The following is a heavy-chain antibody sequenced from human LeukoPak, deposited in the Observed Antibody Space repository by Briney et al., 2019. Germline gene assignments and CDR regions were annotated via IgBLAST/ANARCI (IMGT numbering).Heavy chain of an antibody. CDR1: GFTFSSYW. V-gene: IGHV3-66*01. CDR2: IYSGGST. CDR3: ARDHGPLYYFDY. Sequence: GGSLRLSCAASGFTFSSYWMHWVRQAPGKGLEWVSVIYSGGSTYYADSVKGRFTISRDNSKNTLYLQMNSLRAEDTAVYYCARDHGPLYYFDYWGQGTLVTVSS. J-gene: IGHJ4*02.